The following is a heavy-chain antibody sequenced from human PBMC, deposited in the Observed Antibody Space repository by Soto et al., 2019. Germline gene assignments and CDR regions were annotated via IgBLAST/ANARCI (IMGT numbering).Heavy chain of an antibody. CDR1: GFMFEDYA. J-gene: IGHJ1*01. Sequence: PGGSLRLSCGTSGFMFEDYAMHWVRQAPGKGLEWVSGINWNGVNKGYADSVLGRFTISRDNAKKSLFLEMNYLRPEDTALYFCAQDADSLGELWGYFQSWGQGTPVTVSS. D-gene: IGHD3-16*01. CDR3: AQDADSLGELWGYFQS. CDR2: INWNGVNK. V-gene: IGHV3-9*01.